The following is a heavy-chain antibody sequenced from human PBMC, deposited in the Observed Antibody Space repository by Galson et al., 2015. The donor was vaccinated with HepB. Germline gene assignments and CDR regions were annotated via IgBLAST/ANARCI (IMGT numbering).Heavy chain of an antibody. J-gene: IGHJ4*02. D-gene: IGHD6-19*01. CDR1: GFTFDDYA. Sequence: SLRLSCAASGFTFDDYAMHWVRQAPGKGLEWVSGISWNSGSIGYADSVKGRFTISRDNAKNSLYLQMNSLRAEDTALYYCGAGAVAQIDYWGQGTLVTVSS. CDR3: GAGAVAQIDY. V-gene: IGHV3-9*01. CDR2: ISWNSGSI.